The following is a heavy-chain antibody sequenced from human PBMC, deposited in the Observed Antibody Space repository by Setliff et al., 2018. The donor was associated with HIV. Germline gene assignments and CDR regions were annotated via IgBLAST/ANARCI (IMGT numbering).Heavy chain of an antibody. Sequence: GESLKISCAASGFTFSTSWMAWVRQAPGQGLEWVANIKGDGSAEYYVDSAKGRFTISRDNSKNTLYLQMNSLRAEDTAVYYCAKDRIRGYSGYDSLSFDYWGQGTLVTVSS. CDR3: AKDRIRGYSGYDSLSFDY. D-gene: IGHD5-12*01. CDR2: IKGDGSAE. J-gene: IGHJ4*02. CDR1: GFTFSTSW. V-gene: IGHV3-7*01.